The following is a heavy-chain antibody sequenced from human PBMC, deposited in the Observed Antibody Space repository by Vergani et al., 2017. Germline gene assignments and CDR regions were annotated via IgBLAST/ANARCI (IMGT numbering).Heavy chain of an antibody. CDR3: TRHWAVVAANNWFDP. J-gene: IGHJ5*02. CDR2: IHTNGVI. V-gene: IGHV4-61*02. Sequence: QVQLQESGPGLVKPSQTLSLTCTVSGGSFNSGSYYWSWLRQPAGKRLEWIGRIHTNGVIHYNPSLNSRATISVDTSRNQISLKLSSVTAADTAVYYCTRHWAVVAANNWFDPWGQGTLVTVSS. D-gene: IGHD2-15*01. CDR1: GGSFNSGSYY.